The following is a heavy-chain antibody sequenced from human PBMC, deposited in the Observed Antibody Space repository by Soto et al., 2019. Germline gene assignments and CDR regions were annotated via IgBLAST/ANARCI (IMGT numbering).Heavy chain of an antibody. V-gene: IGHV4-59*08. CDR1: GGSISSYY. Sequence: SETLSLTCTVSGGSISSYYWSWIRQPPGKGLEWIGYIYYSGSTNYNPSLKSRVTISVDTSKNQFSLKLSSVTAADTAVYYCARNGGSPPPTTFDYWGQGTLVTVSS. J-gene: IGHJ4*02. CDR2: IYYSGST. D-gene: IGHD3-16*01. CDR3: ARNGGSPPPTTFDY.